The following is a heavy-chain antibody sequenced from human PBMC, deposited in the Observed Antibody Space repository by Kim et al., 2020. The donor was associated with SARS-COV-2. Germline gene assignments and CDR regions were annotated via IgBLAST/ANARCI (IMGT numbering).Heavy chain of an antibody. CDR3: ARGPAHLVPLVPLFDY. J-gene: IGHJ4*02. D-gene: IGHD2-8*02. V-gene: IGHV3-30*07. Sequence: KGQVTISRDNSKNTLYLQMNSRSAEDTAVYYCARGPAHLVPLVPLFDYWGQGTLVTVSS.